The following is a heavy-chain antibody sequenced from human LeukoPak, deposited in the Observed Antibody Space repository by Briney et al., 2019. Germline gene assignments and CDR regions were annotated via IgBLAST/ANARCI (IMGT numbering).Heavy chain of an antibody. CDR2: INHSGST. CDR1: GGSFSGYY. CDR3: ARRPRSSWYLGWFDP. J-gene: IGHJ5*02. V-gene: IGHV4-34*01. D-gene: IGHD6-13*01. Sequence: SETLSLTCAVYGGSFSGYYWSWIRQPPGKGLEWIGGINHSGSTNYNPSLKSRVTISVDTYKNQFSLKLSSVTAADTAVYYCARRPRSSWYLGWFDPWGQGTLVTVSS.